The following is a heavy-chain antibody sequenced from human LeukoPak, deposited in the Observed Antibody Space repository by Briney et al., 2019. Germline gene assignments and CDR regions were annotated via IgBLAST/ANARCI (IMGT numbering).Heavy chain of an antibody. J-gene: IGHJ3*02. V-gene: IGHV1-24*01. CDR2: FDPEDGET. D-gene: IGHD3-22*01. CDR3: ARGITMIVVVRSGNDAFDI. CDR1: GYTLTELS. Sequence: ASVKVSCKVSGYTLTELSMHWVRQAPGKGLEWMGGFDPEDGETIYAQKFQGRVTMTEDTSTDTAYMELSSLRSEDTAVYYCARGITMIVVVRSGNDAFDIWGQGTMVTVSS.